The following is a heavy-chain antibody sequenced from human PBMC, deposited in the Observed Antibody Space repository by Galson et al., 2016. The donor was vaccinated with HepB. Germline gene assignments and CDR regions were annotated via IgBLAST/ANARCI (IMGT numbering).Heavy chain of an antibody. CDR1: GFTFSSYS. J-gene: IGHJ3*02. V-gene: IGHV3-21*01. D-gene: IGHD3-9*01. CDR2: ISSSSSYI. CDR3: ARALRYFDWSLTRKAYAFDI. Sequence: SLRLSCAASGFTFSSYSMNWVRQAPGKGLEWVSSISSSSSYIYYADSVKGRFTISRDNAKNSLYLQMNSPRAEDTAVYYCARALRYFDWSLTRKAYAFDIWGQGTMVTVSS.